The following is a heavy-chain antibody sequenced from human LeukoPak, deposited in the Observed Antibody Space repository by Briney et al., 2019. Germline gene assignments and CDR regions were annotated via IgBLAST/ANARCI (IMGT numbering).Heavy chain of an antibody. J-gene: IGHJ3*02. Sequence: SETLSLTCTVSGGSISNGAYYWTWIRQHPGKSLEWIGYIYYRGSTYYNPSLKNRVSISIDTSKNQFSLKLSSVTAADTAVYYCARVAGRGRATYYDFWSGYPADAFDIWGQGTMVTVSS. CDR1: GGSISNGAYY. V-gene: IGHV4-31*03. D-gene: IGHD3-3*01. CDR3: ARVAGRGRATYYDFWSGYPADAFDI. CDR2: IYYRGST.